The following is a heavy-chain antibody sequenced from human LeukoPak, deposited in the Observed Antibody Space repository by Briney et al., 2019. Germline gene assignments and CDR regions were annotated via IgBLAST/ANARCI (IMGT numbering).Heavy chain of an antibody. Sequence: PSETLSLTCTVSGASVSSGGYYWSWLRQPPGKGLEWIGYIYYSGSTNYNPSLKSRGTISVDTSKNQFSLKVSSVTAADTAVYYCARRGGSGRSFDYWGQGTLVTVSS. CDR1: GASVSSGGYY. CDR3: ARRGGSGRSFDY. D-gene: IGHD3-10*01. J-gene: IGHJ4*02. CDR2: IYYSGST. V-gene: IGHV4-61*08.